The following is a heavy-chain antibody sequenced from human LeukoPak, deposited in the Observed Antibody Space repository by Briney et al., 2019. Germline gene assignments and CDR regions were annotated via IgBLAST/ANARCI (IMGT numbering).Heavy chain of an antibody. J-gene: IGHJ4*02. CDR2: ITSSAPTI. V-gene: IGHV3-11*01. Sequence: GGSLRLSCAASGFTFSDYYMSWIRQAPGKGLEWVSYITSSAPTIYYADSVKGRFTISRDNAKNSLYLQMNSLRAEDTAVYYCAGDYEAMAYTVDYWGQGTLVTVSS. CDR3: AGDYEAMAYTVDY. CDR1: GFTFSDYY. D-gene: IGHD5-18*01.